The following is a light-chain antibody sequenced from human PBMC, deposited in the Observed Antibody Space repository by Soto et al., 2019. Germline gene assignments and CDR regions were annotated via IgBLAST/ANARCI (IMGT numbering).Light chain of an antibody. CDR3: AAWDDSLNGPV. CDR2: ISD. J-gene: IGLJ2*01. CDR1: SSNIGTNT. Sequence: QSVLTQPPSASGPPGQRVTISCSGGSSNIGTNTVNWYQQLPGTAPKLLIYISDQRPSGVPDRFSGSKSGASASLAISGLQSEDEADYYCAAWDDSLNGPVFGGGTKVTVL. V-gene: IGLV1-44*01.